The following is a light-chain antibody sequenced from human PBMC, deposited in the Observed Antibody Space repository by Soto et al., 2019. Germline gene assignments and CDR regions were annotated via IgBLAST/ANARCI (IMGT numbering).Light chain of an antibody. CDR3: ATWDSSLNVVL. J-gene: IGLJ2*01. V-gene: IGLV1-51*01. Sequence: QSVLTKPPSVSAAPGEKVTISCSGSTSNIGSHYVSWYQQFPRTAPKHLIYDDDRRPSGMPDRFSGSKSGTSATLGITGLQTGDEADYYCATWDSSLNVVLFGGGTKLTVL. CDR2: DDD. CDR1: TSNIGSHY.